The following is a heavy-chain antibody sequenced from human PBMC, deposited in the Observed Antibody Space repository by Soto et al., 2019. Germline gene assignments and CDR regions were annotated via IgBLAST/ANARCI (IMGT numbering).Heavy chain of an antibody. CDR1: GFTFSSYS. J-gene: IGHJ6*03. CDR2: ISSGSLTT. D-gene: IGHD2-15*01. V-gene: IGHV3-48*01. Sequence: GGSLRLSCAASGFTFSSYSMNWVRLAPGKGLEWVSYISSGSLTTYYADSVKGRFTISRDNAKNSLFLQMNSLRAEDTAVYYCARERIYYMDVWGKGTTVTVSS. CDR3: ARERIYYMDV.